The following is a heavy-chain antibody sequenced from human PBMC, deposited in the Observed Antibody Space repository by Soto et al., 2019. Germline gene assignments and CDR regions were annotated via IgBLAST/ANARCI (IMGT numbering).Heavy chain of an antibody. D-gene: IGHD1-7*01. J-gene: IGHJ3*02. CDR2: IYYSGST. Sequence: QLQLQESGPGLVKPSETLSLTCTVSGGSISSSSYYWGWIRQPPGKGLEWIGSIYYSGSTYYNPSLKSRVTISVDTSKNQFSLKLSSVTAADTAVYYCARRGNWNYVLNAFDIWGQGTMVTVSS. CDR3: ARRGNWNYVLNAFDI. CDR1: GGSISSSSYY. V-gene: IGHV4-39*01.